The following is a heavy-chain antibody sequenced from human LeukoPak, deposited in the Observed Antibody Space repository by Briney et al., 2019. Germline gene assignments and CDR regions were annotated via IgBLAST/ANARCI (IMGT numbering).Heavy chain of an antibody. V-gene: IGHV3-30*01. CDR3: ARGPSSCDY. CDR2: ISYDGSNK. CDR1: GFTFSSYA. J-gene: IGHJ4*02. Sequence: GGSLRLSCAASGFTFSSYAMHWVRQAPGKGLEWVAVISYDGSNKYYADSVKGRFTISRDNSKNTLYLQMNSLRAEDTAVYYCARGPSSCDYWGQGTLVTVSS. D-gene: IGHD6-6*01.